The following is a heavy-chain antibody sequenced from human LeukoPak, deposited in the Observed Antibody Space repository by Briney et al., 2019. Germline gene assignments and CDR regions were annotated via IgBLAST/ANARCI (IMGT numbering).Heavy chain of an antibody. D-gene: IGHD1-26*01. CDR1: GGSISSYY. CDR2: IYYSGST. Sequence: SVTLSLTCTVSGGSISSYYWSWIRQPPGKGLRWIGYIYYSGSTNYNPSLKSRVTISVDTSKNQFSLKPSSVTAADTAVYYCARGGIVGATTYYFDHWGQGTLVTVSS. CDR3: ARGGIVGATTYYFDH. V-gene: IGHV4-59*08. J-gene: IGHJ4*02.